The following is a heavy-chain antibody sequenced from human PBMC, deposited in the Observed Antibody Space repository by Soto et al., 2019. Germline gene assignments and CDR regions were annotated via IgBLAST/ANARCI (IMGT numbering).Heavy chain of an antibody. V-gene: IGHV3-21*01. Sequence: GSLRLSCAASGFTFSSYSMSWVRQAPGKGLEWVSSISSSSYIYYADSVKGRFTISRDNAKNSLYLQMNSLRAEDTAVYYCARDGDGDGSSWFDYWGQGTLVTVSS. D-gene: IGHD6-13*01. J-gene: IGHJ4*02. CDR3: ARDGDGDGSSWFDY. CDR2: ISSSSYI. CDR1: GFTFSSYS.